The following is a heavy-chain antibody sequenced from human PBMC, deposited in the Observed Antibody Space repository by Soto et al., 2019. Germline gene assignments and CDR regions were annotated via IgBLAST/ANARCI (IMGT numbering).Heavy chain of an antibody. J-gene: IGHJ5*02. Sequence: QVQLQESGPGLVKPSETLSLMCTVSGGSISNYYWSWIWQSPGKGLEWIGYIHYSGSTNYNPSFESRVTISVDTSKNQFSLRLSSVTAADTAFYYCARERAEGYGSGWNLFDPWGQGTLVTVSS. V-gene: IGHV4-59*01. CDR2: IHYSGST. CDR3: ARERAEGYGSGWNLFDP. CDR1: GGSISNYY. D-gene: IGHD6-19*01.